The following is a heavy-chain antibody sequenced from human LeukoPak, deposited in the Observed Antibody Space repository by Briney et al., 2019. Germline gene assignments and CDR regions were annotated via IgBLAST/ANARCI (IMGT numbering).Heavy chain of an antibody. D-gene: IGHD3-22*01. J-gene: IGHJ3*02. CDR3: ARDPRRSTYYYDSSGPLGAFDI. CDR2: ISYDGSNK. CDR1: GFTFSSYA. V-gene: IGHV3-30-3*01. Sequence: SGGSLRLSCAASGFTFSSYAMHWVRQAPGKGLEWVAVISYDGSNKYYADSVKGRFTISRDNSKNTLYLQMNSLRAEDTAVYYCARDPRRSTYYYDSSGPLGAFDIWGQGTMVTVSS.